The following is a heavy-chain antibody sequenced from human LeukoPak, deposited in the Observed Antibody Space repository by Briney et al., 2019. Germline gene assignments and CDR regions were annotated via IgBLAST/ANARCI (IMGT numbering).Heavy chain of an antibody. D-gene: IGHD6-19*01. CDR1: GGSISSSSYY. Sequence: SETLSLTCTVSGGSISSSSYYWGWIRQPPGKGLEWIGSIYYSGSTYYNPSLKSRVTISVDTSKNQFSLKLSSVTAADTAVYYCACQPPDEAVAGRRVTPRRGYWGQGTLVTVSS. J-gene: IGHJ4*02. V-gene: IGHV4-39*01. CDR3: ACQPPDEAVAGRRVTPRRGY. CDR2: IYYSGST.